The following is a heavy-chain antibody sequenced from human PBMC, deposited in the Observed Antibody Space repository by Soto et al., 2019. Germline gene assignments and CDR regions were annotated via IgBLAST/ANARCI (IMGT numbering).Heavy chain of an antibody. D-gene: IGHD2-15*01. V-gene: IGHV4-31*01. CDR2: IYYSGNT. CDR3: ARGYCSGGGCYSGQFGDVFDF. CDR1: GGSISSGGYY. Sequence: QVQLQESGPGLVKPSQTLSLTCTVSGGSISSGGYYWTWIRQHPGEGLEWIGYIYYSGNTYYNPSVQSLVTMSVDTSKNEFSLKLSPVTAADTAVYSCARGYCSGGGCYSGQFGDVFDFWGQGRMVTVSS. J-gene: IGHJ3*01.